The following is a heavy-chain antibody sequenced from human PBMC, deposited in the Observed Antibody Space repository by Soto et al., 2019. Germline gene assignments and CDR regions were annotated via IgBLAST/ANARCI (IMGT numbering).Heavy chain of an antibody. CDR2: MNPNNGNT. V-gene: IGHV1-8*01. CDR3: ARAPRNLGFDY. Sequence: QVQLVQSGAEVKKPGASVKVSCKASGYTFTNYDFNWVRQATGQGPEWLGWMNPNNGNTGYSQKFQGRVTRTSDTSISTPYMELSSPTSEDTAVYYCARAPRNLGFDYWGQGTQVTVSS. D-gene: IGHD7-27*01. CDR1: GYTFTNYD. J-gene: IGHJ4*02.